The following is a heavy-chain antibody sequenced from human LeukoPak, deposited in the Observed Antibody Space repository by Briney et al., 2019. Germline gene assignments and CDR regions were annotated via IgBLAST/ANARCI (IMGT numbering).Heavy chain of an antibody. CDR2: FDPDDGET. CDR1: GYTLTELP. CDR3: ATGTSGSYYVGIVRPIDY. V-gene: IGHV1-24*01. Sequence: ASVKVSCKVSGYTLTELPIHWVQRAPGKGLEGMGGFDPDDGETVYAQMFQGRVTMTEDTSSDTASMELSSLRSEDTAVYYCATGTSGSYYVGIVRPIDYWGQGTLVTVSS. J-gene: IGHJ4*02. D-gene: IGHD1-26*01.